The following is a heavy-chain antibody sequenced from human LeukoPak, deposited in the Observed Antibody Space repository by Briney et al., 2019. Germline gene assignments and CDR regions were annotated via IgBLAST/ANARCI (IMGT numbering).Heavy chain of an antibody. CDR1: GFTFTSSD. CDR2: IFVGSGNT. D-gene: IGHD3-22*01. Sequence: SVKVSCKASGFTFTSSDMQWVRQARGQRLEWIGWIFVGSGNTNYAQKFQERVTISREMSTSTAYMELSSLRSEDTAVYYCAAVTYDSSGYYHRMDYWGQGTLVTVSS. CDR3: AAVTYDSSGYYHRMDY. J-gene: IGHJ4*02. V-gene: IGHV1-58*02.